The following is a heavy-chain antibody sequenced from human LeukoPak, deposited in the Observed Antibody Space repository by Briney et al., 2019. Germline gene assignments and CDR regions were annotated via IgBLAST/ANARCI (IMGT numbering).Heavy chain of an antibody. J-gene: IGHJ3*01. V-gene: IGHV3-7*01. D-gene: IGHD3-3*01. Sequence: GGSLRLSCAASGFTFSDFWMNWVRQAPGKGLEWVASIKQDGSEKYYVDSVKGRFSISRDNAKNTVYLQMNSLRAEDTAVYYCARMEVAWGQGTIVTVSS. CDR1: GFTFSDFW. CDR2: IKQDGSEK. CDR3: ARMEVA.